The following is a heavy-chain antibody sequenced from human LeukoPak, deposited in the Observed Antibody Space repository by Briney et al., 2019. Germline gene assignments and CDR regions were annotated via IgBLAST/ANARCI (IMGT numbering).Heavy chain of an antibody. CDR2: ISSNGGST. V-gene: IGHV3-64*01. J-gene: IGHJ4*02. Sequence: GGSLRLSCAASGFTFSSYAMHWVRQAPGKGLEYVSAISSNGGSTYYANSVKGRFTISRDNSKNTLYLQMGSLRAEDMAVYYCARDSLSWYYSDYWGQGTLVTVSS. CDR1: GFTFSSYA. CDR3: ARDSLSWYYSDY. D-gene: IGHD6-13*01.